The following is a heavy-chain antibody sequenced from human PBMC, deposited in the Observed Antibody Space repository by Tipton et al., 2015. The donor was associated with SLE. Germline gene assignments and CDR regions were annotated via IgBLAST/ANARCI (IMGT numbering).Heavy chain of an antibody. CDR1: GGSISSSSYY. J-gene: IGHJ6*03. V-gene: IGHV4-39*07. CDR3: ARINVPTAMDFYYYYMDV. D-gene: IGHD2-2*01. CDR2: IYHSGST. Sequence: LRLSCTVSGGSISSSSYYWGWIRQPPGKGLEWIGSIYHSGSTYYNPSLKSRVTISVDTSKNQFSLKLSSVTAADTAQYYCARINVPTAMDFYYYYMDVWGNGTTVTVSS.